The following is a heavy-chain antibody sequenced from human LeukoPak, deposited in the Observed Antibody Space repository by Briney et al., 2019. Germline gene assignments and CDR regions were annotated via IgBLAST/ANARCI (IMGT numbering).Heavy chain of an antibody. CDR1: GFTFSSYG. D-gene: IGHD3-16*01. CDR3: AKDPGGDILLDY. CDR2: ISYDGSNK. J-gene: IGHJ4*02. Sequence: GRSLRLSCAASGFTFSSYGMHWVRQAPGKGLEWVAVISYDGSNKYYADSVKGRFTISRDNSKNTLYLQMNSLGAEDTAVYYCAKDPGGDILLDYWGQGTLVTVSS. V-gene: IGHV3-30*18.